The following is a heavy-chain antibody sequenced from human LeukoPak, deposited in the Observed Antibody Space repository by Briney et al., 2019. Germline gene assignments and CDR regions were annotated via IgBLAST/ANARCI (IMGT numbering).Heavy chain of an antibody. CDR2: INSDGSST. D-gene: IGHD5-18*01. J-gene: IGHJ4*02. V-gene: IGHV3-74*01. CDR1: GFTFSSYW. CDR3: ARTKPRGYSYGY. Sequence: PGGSLRLSCAASGFTFSSYWMHWVRQAPGKGLVWVSRINSDGSSTSYADSVKGRFTISRNNAKNTLYLQMNSLRAEDTAVYYCARTKPRGYSYGYWGQGTLVTVSS.